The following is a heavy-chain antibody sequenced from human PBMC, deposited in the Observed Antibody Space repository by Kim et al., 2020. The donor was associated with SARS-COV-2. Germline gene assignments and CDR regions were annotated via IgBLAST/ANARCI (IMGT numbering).Heavy chain of an antibody. V-gene: IGHV6-1*01. J-gene: IGHJ4*02. D-gene: IGHD6-19*01. CDR3: VRYSGWYYFDY. CDR2: YS. Sequence: YSDYAVSVKSRITTNPDTSKNQFSLQLTSVTPEDTAFYYCVRYSGWYYFDYWGQGTLVIVSS.